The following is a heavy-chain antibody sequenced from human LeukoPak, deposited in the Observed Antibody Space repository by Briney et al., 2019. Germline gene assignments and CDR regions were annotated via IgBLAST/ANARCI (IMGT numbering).Heavy chain of an antibody. CDR2: LYSGGTT. V-gene: IGHV3-53*01. Sequence: GGSLRLSCAASGATVSSNYMSWVRQAPGKGLEWVSILYSGGTTYYADSVKGRFTISRDISKNTLYLQMNSLRAEDTAVYYCAGTQLGYCSGSSCLDHFDYWGQGTLVTVSS. J-gene: IGHJ4*02. D-gene: IGHD2-2*03. CDR1: GATVSSNY. CDR3: AGTQLGYCSGSSCLDHFDY.